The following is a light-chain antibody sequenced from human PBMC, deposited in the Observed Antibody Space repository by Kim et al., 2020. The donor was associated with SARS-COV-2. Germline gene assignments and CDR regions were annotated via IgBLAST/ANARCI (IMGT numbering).Light chain of an antibody. Sequence: EPASISCRSSQSLLHSNGYNDLDWSLQKPGQSPQLLIYLGSNRASGVPDRFSGSGSGTDFTLKISRVEAEDVGVYYCMQALQTPYTFGQGTKLEI. CDR1: QSLLHSNGYND. CDR2: LGS. CDR3: MQALQTPYT. J-gene: IGKJ2*01. V-gene: IGKV2-28*01.